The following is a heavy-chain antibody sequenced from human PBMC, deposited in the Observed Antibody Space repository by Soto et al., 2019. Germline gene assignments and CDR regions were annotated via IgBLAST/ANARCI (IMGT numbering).Heavy chain of an antibody. J-gene: IGHJ4*02. CDR1: GGSVYDFY. D-gene: IGHD3-10*02. V-gene: IGHV4-59*02. Sequence: QVHLQESGPGRVKPSETLSLTCSVSGGSVYDFYWNWLRKTPGKGLEWIGNIYNNGRTNYNPSLKNRVTISIDTSKNQFSLHLGSVTTADTAMYFCARGHGIYVRFDSWGQGTLVSVSS. CDR2: IYNNGRT. CDR3: ARGHGIYVRFDS.